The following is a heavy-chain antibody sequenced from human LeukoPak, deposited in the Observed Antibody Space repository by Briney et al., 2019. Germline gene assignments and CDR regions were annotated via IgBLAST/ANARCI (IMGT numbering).Heavy chain of an antibody. CDR1: GFTFSSYW. V-gene: IGHV3-15*01. D-gene: IGHD3-3*01. CDR2: VKSMTDGGTT. J-gene: IGHJ3*02. Sequence: GGSLRLSCAASGFTFSSYWMSWVRQAPGEGLEWVGRVKSMTDGGTTDYAAPVKGRFTISRDDSKNTLYLQMNSLKTEDTAMYYCTTDQRITVFGVVVNDHGAFDIWGQGTVVTVSS. CDR3: TTDQRITVFGVVVNDHGAFDI.